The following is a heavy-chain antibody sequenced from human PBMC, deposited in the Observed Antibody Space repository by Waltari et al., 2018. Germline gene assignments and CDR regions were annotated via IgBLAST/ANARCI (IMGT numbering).Heavy chain of an antibody. CDR3: ARGDGYNSLGYFDY. D-gene: IGHD5-12*01. V-gene: IGHV4-59*01. CDR2: IYYSGST. CDR1: GGPIIIYY. Sequence: QVQLQESGPGLVKPSETLSLTCTVSGGPIIIYYWSWIRQPPGKGLEWIGYIYYSGSTNYNPSLKSRVTISVDTSKNQFSLKLSSVTAADTAVYYCARGDGYNSLGYFDYWGQGTLVTVSS. J-gene: IGHJ4*02.